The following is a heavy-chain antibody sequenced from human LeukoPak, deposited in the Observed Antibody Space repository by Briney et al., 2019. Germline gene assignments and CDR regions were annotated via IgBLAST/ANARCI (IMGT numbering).Heavy chain of an antibody. CDR1: GGSISSYY. J-gene: IGHJ4*02. CDR3: ARDADYYGSGSFDY. D-gene: IGHD3-10*01. V-gene: IGHV4-59*01. CDR2: IYYSGST. Sequence: KPSETLSLTCTVSGGSISSYYWSWIRQPPGKGLEWIGYIYYSGSTNYNPSLKSRVTISVDTSKNQFSLKLSSVTAADTAVYYCARDADYYGSGSFDYWGQGTLVTVSS.